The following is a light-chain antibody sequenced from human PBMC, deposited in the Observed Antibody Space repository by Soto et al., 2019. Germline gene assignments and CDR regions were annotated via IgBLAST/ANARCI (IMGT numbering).Light chain of an antibody. V-gene: IGKV3-11*01. CDR2: DAS. CDR1: QSVSSY. CDR3: QQRSSWPRRT. J-gene: IGKJ2*02. Sequence: EIVLTQSPATLSLSPGERATLSCRASQSVSSYLAWHQQKPGQAPRLLIHDASHRATGIPARFSGTGSGTDFTLTIISLEPEDFALYVCQQRSSWPRRTFRQGTKLEIK.